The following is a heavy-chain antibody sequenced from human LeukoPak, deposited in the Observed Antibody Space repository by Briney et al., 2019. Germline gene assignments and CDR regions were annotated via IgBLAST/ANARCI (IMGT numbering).Heavy chain of an antibody. V-gene: IGHV3-74*01. Sequence: GGSLRLSCAASGNYWMHWVRQAPGKGLVWVSHINSDGSWTSYADSVKGRFTICKDNAKNTVYLQMNSLRAEDTAVYYCARGVVVVAASSWDYGMDVWGQGTTVTVSS. CDR2: INSDGSWT. CDR1: GNYW. CDR3: ARGVVVVAASSWDYGMDV. J-gene: IGHJ6*02. D-gene: IGHD2-15*01.